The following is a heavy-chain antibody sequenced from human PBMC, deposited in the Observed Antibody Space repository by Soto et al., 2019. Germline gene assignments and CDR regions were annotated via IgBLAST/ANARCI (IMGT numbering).Heavy chain of an antibody. D-gene: IGHD6-13*01. J-gene: IGHJ4*02. Sequence: QVQLVQSGAEAKKPGASVKVSCKASGYTFTSYDINWVRQATGQGLEWMGWMNPNSGNTGYAQKFQGRVTMTRNTSISTAYIELSSLRSEDTAVYYCAREHSSSWRFDYWGQGTLVNVSS. CDR2: MNPNSGNT. V-gene: IGHV1-8*01. CDR3: AREHSSSWRFDY. CDR1: GYTFTSYD.